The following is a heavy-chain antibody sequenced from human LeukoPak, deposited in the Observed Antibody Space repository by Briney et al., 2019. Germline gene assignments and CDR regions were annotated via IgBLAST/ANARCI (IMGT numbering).Heavy chain of an antibody. CDR3: ARYLCSGGSCYSGFDY. CDR1: GGSISSGSYY. Sequence: SQTLSLTCTVSGGSISSGSYYWSWIRQPAGKGLEWIGRIYTSGSTNYNPSLKSRVTISVDTSKNQFSLKLSYVTAADTAVYYCARYLCSGGSCYSGFDYWGQGTLVTVSS. J-gene: IGHJ4*02. D-gene: IGHD2-15*01. V-gene: IGHV4-61*02. CDR2: IYTSGST.